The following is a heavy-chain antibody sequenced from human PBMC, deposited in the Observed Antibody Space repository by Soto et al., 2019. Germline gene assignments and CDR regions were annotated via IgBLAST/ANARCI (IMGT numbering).Heavy chain of an antibody. V-gene: IGHV4-39*01. CDR2: IYYSGST. CDR3: ARHPPPRNNYGSGSYYNQGGNYYYGMDV. Sequence: KASETLSLTCTVSGGSISSSSYYWGWIRQPPGKGLEWIGSIYYSGSTYYNPSLKSRVTISVDTSKNQFSLKLSSVTAADTAVYYCARHPPPRNNYGSGSYYNQGGNYYYGMDVWGQGTTVTVSS. J-gene: IGHJ6*02. CDR1: GGSISSSSYY. D-gene: IGHD3-10*01.